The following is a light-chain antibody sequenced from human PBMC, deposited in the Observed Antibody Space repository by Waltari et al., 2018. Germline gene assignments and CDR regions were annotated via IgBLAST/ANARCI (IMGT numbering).Light chain of an antibody. J-gene: IGKJ1*01. CDR2: DIV. CDR1: HSLVLGDGKTY. CDR3: MQTVDSPWM. Sequence: DIVMPPTPHSLSVTPGPPASISCKSSHSLVLGDGKTYFYWYLQKPGQPPQLMIYDIVKWFSCVPDRFSGRGSGTDSTLEISGVEAEDAGGYHCMQTVDSPWMLGQGTKVEIK. V-gene: IGKV2D-29*01.